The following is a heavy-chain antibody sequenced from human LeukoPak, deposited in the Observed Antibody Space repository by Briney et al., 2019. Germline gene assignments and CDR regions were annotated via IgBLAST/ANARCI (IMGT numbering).Heavy chain of an antibody. CDR3: ARGYDSSGYCSLDAFDI. CDR2: MNPNSGNT. V-gene: IGHV1-8*03. Sequence: ASVKVSCKASGYTFTSYGINWVRQATGQGLEWMGWMNPNSGNTGYAQKFQGRVTITRNTSISTAYMELNSLRSEDTAVYYCARGYDSSGYCSLDAFDIWGQGTMVTVSS. D-gene: IGHD3-22*01. CDR1: GYTFTSYG. J-gene: IGHJ3*02.